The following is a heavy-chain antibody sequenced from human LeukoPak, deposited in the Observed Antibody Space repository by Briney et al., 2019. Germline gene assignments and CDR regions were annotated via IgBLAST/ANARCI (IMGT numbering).Heavy chain of an antibody. CDR1: GGSISSYY. Sequence: SETLSLTCTVSGGSISSYYWSWIRQPAGKGLEWIGRIYTSGSTNYNPSLKSRVTISVDKSKNQFSLKLSSVTAADTAVYYCARAYYDSSGYLYDAFDIWGQGTMVTVSS. J-gene: IGHJ3*02. CDR3: ARAYYDSSGYLYDAFDI. D-gene: IGHD3-22*01. V-gene: IGHV4-4*07. CDR2: IYTSGST.